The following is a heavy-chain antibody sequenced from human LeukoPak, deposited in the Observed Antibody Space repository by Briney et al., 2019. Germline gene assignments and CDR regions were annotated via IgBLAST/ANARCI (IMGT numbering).Heavy chain of an antibody. CDR2: ISGSGSGT. J-gene: IGHJ4*02. CDR1: GFPFNTYA. V-gene: IGHV3-23*01. Sequence: TGGSLRLSCTASGFPFNTYAMNWVRQVPGKGLEWVSGISGSGSGTYYADSVKGRFTISRHNSKNTLYLQMNSLRAEDTAVYYCARIAVAGTQIDYWGQGTLVTVSS. CDR3: ARIAVAGTQIDY. D-gene: IGHD6-19*01.